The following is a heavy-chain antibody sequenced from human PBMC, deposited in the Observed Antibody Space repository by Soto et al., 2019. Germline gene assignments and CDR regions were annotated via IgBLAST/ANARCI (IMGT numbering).Heavy chain of an antibody. CDR3: ARGGGKGGATTFQARPTKDNYFDY. CDR2: INHSGST. CDR1: CGSISSFTYY. D-gene: IGHD1-26*01. J-gene: IGHJ4*02. Sequence: PSETLSLTCSVSCGSISSFTYYWGWIRQPPGKGLEWIGEINHSGSTNYNPSLKSRVTISVDTSKNQFSLKLSSVTAADTAVYYCARGGGKGGATTFQARPTKDNYFDYWGQGTLVTVSS. V-gene: IGHV4-39*07.